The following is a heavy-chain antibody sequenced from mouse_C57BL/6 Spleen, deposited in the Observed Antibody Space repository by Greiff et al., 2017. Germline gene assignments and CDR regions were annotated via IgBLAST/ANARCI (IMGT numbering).Heavy chain of an antibody. CDR2: IYPGDGDT. J-gene: IGHJ2*01. CDR3: ARSGYYYGSSPSYFDY. D-gene: IGHD1-1*01. V-gene: IGHV1-80*01. Sequence: VKLQESGAELVKPGASVKISCKASGYAFSSYWMNWVKQRPGKGLEWIGQIYPGDGDTNYNGKFKGKATLTADKSSSTAYMQLSSLTSEDSAVYFCARSGYYYGSSPSYFDYWGKGTTLTVSS. CDR1: GYAFSSYW.